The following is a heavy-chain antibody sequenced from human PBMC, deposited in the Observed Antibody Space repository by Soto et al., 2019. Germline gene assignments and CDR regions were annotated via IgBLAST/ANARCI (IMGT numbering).Heavy chain of an antibody. V-gene: IGHV3-74*01. Sequence: EVQLVESGGGLVQPGGSLRLSCVASGFTFDTYWMHWVRQAPGKGLEWVARVHTDGSNPTYGDSVKGRFTVSRDNAKSTLLLQMDSLRAEDTAFYYCTNAVDYWGQGTLVTVSS. J-gene: IGHJ4*02. CDR3: TNAVDY. CDR1: GFTFDTYW. CDR2: VHTDGSNP.